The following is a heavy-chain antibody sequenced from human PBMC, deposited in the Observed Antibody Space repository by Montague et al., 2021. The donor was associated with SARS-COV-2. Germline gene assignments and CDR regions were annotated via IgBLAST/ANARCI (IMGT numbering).Heavy chain of an antibody. J-gene: IGHJ4*02. Sequence: SLRLSCAASGFSFSRYGMNWVHQAPGKGLEWVALIWNDGSDKYYADSVKGRFTISRDNSKNMLFLHMNSLRAGDTATYYCAKDGQRQLLSFFDAWGQGALITVSS. V-gene: IGHV3-33*06. CDR1: GFSFSRYG. CDR3: AKDGQRQLLSFFDA. CDR2: IWNDGSDK. D-gene: IGHD3-16*02.